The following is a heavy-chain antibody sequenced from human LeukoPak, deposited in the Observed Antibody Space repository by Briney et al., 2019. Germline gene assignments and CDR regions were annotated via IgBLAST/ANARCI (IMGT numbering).Heavy chain of an antibody. J-gene: IGHJ4*02. CDR3: ARHTYQLLHDY. CDR1: GGSISSSSYY. V-gene: IGHV4-39*01. D-gene: IGHD2-2*01. CDR2: IYYSGST. Sequence: KPSETLSLTCTVSGGSISSSSYYWGWIRQPPGKGLEWIGSIYYSGSTYYNPSLKSRVTISVDTSKNQFSLKLSSVTAADTAVYYCARHTYQLLHDYWGQGTLVTVSS.